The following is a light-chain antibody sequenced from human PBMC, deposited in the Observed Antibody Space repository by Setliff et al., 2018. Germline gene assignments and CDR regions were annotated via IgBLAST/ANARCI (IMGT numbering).Light chain of an antibody. J-gene: IGLJ1*01. CDR2: GNS. CDR3: QSYDSSLSGSA. CDR1: SSNIGAGYD. Sequence: QSVLTQAPSVSGAPGQRVTISCTGSSSNIGAGYDVHWYQQLPGTAPKLLIFGNSNRPSGVPDRFSGSKSGTSASLAITGLQAEDEADYYCQSYDSSLSGSAFGTGTKVTVL. V-gene: IGLV1-40*01.